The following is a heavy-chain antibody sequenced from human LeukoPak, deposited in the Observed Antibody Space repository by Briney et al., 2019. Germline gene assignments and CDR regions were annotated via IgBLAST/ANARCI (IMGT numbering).Heavy chain of an antibody. J-gene: IGHJ4*02. CDR1: GGSISSSYSY. Sequence: SETLSLTCTVSGGSISSSYSYWGWIRQPPGKGLEWIGNIYYSGSTYYNPSLKSRFTISVDTSKNQFSLKLSSVTAADTAVYYCARPYSSSLYYFDYWGQGTLVTVSS. D-gene: IGHD6-13*01. CDR2: IYYSGST. V-gene: IGHV4-39*01. CDR3: ARPYSSSLYYFDY.